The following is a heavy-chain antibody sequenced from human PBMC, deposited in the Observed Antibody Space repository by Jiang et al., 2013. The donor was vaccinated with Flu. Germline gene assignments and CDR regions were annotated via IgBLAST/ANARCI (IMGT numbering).Heavy chain of an antibody. J-gene: IGHJ5*02. CDR1: GYSFTSYW. D-gene: IGHD2-21*02. CDR3: ARQGLVTATSNWFDP. CDR2: IDPSDSYT. Sequence: SCKGSGYSFTSYWISWVRQMPGKGLEWMGRIDPSDSYTNYSPSFQGHVTISADKSISTAYLQWSSLKASDTAMYYCARQGLVTATSNWFDPWGQGTLVTVSS. V-gene: IGHV5-10-1*01.